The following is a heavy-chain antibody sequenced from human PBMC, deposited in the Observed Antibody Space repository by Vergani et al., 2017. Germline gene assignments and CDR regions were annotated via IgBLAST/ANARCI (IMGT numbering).Heavy chain of an antibody. D-gene: IGHD3-22*01. Sequence: QVSLVESGGGVVQPGRSLRLTCSASGFGFKNFAMHWVRQAPGKGLEWVATISKDGTHDYYEPSVRDRFAVSRDNFKNTMYLQMDRLTTDDTAVYFCARDETGIXVSSSDYSHLLDYWVQGVLVTVSS. J-gene: IGHJ4*02. V-gene: IGHV3-30*03. CDR2: ISKDGTHD. CDR3: ARDETGIXVSSSDYSHLLDY. CDR1: GFGFKNFA.